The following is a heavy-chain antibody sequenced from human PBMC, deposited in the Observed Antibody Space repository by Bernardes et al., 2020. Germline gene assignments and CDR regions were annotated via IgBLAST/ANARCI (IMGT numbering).Heavy chain of an antibody. J-gene: IGHJ5*02. CDR2: MNPNSGNT. CDR3: ARAQAIAAAGTRRRLQAGWFDP. Sequence: ASVKVSCKASGYTFTSYDINWVRQATGQGLEWMGWMNPNSGNTGYAQKFQGRVTMTRNTSISTAYMELSSLRSEDTAVYYCARAQAIAAAGTRRRLQAGWFDPWGQGTLVTVSS. V-gene: IGHV1-8*01. CDR1: GYTFTSYD. D-gene: IGHD6-13*01.